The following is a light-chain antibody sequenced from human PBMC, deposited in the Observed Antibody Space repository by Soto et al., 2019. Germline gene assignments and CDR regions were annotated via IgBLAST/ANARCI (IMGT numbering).Light chain of an antibody. V-gene: IGKV3-20*01. Sequence: EIVLTQSPGTLSLSPGERATLSCRASQSVSSSFLAWYQQKPGQAPRLLIYGASSRATGIPDRFSGSGSGTDFTLTISRLEPEDVEVYYCQQYGSSPLTFGGGPRWRSN. CDR3: QQYGSSPLT. J-gene: IGKJ4*01. CDR2: GAS. CDR1: QSVSSSF.